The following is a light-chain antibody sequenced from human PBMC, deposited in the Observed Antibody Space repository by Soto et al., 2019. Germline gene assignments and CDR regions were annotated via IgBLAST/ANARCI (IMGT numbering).Light chain of an antibody. CDR3: QQYGSSPPT. CDR2: GAS. V-gene: IGKV3-20*01. CDR1: QSVSSSY. J-gene: IGKJ2*01. Sequence: EIVLTQSPGTLSLSPGERATLSCRASQSVSSSYLAWYQQKPGQAPRLLIYGASIRAPGIPDRFSGSGSVTDFTLTISRLQPEDFAVYYCQQYGSSPPTFGQGTKLEIK.